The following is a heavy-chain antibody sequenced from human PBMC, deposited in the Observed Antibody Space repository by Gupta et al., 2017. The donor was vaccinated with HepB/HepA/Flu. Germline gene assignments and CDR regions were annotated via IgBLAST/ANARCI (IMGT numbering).Heavy chain of an antibody. D-gene: IGHD2-15*01. CDR1: GFTVSSYQ. CDR2: IYIGGNT. J-gene: IGHJ3*01. V-gene: IGHV3-53*01. CDR3: ARRYCSGGGGDCGGTAFDV. Sequence: EVQLVESGGGLIQPGGSLSLSCAASGFTVSSYQMTWVRQAPGKGLEWVSLIYIGGNTFYADSVTVRGTISRDNSKNTVYLQMSSLRAEDKALYYCARRYCSGGGGDCGGTAFDVWGQGTKVTVS.